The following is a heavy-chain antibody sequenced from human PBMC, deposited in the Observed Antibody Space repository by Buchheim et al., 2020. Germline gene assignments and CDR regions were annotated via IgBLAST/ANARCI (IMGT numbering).Heavy chain of an antibody. CDR1: GFTFSSYW. J-gene: IGHJ6*02. D-gene: IGHD3-3*01. CDR3: ECDFWSGYRYYYYGMDV. CDR2: ISYVGSNK. V-gene: IGHV3-30*03. Sequence: VQLVESGGGLVQPGGSLRLSCAASGFTFSSYWMSWVRQAPGKGLEWVAVISYVGSNKYYADSVKGRFTISRDNSKNTLYLQMNSLRAEDTAVYYCECDFWSGYRYYYYGMDVWGQGTT.